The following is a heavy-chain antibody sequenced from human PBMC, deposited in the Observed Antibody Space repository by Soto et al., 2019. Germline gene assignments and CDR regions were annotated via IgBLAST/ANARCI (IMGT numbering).Heavy chain of an antibody. CDR3: ARGGYCGGDCYSEGYYYYYGMDV. Sequence: GGSLRLSCAASGFTFSSYSMNWVRQAPGKGLEWVSSISSSSSYIYYADSVKGRFTISRDNAKNSLYLQMNSLRAEDTAVYYCARGGYCGGDCYSEGYYYYYGMDVWGQGTTVTVSS. CDR2: ISSSSSYI. D-gene: IGHD2-21*02. V-gene: IGHV3-21*01. J-gene: IGHJ6*02. CDR1: GFTFSSYS.